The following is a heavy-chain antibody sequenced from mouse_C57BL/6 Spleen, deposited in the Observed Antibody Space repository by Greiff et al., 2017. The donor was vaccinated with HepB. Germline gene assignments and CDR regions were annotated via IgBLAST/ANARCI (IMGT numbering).Heavy chain of an antibody. V-gene: IGHV1-55*01. J-gene: IGHJ1*03. Sequence: QVQLKQPGAELVKPGASVKMSCKASGYTFTSYWITWVKQRPGQGLEWIGDIYPGSGSTNYNEKFKSKAILTVDTSSSTAYMQLSSLTSEDSAVYYCARDGSSYWYFDVWGTGTTVTVSS. CDR1: GYTFTSYW. D-gene: IGHD1-1*01. CDR3: ARDGSSYWYFDV. CDR2: IYPGSGST.